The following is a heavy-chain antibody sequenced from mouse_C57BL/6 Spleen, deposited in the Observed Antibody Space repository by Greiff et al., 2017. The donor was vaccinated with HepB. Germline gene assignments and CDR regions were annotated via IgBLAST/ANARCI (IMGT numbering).Heavy chain of an antibody. J-gene: IGHJ2*01. Sequence: VKLMESGAELVKPGASVKISCKASGYAFSSYWMNWVKQRPGKGLEWIGQIYPGDGDTNYNGKFKGKATLTADKSSSTAYMQLSSLTSEDSAVYFCARLDGYYGYFDYWGQGTTLTVSS. CDR1: GYAFSSYW. CDR2: IYPGDGDT. CDR3: ARLDGYYGYFDY. V-gene: IGHV1-80*01. D-gene: IGHD2-3*01.